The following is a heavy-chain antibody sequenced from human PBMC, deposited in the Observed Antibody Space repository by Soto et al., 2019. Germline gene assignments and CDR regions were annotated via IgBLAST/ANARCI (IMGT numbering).Heavy chain of an antibody. CDR1: GGSITGYH. CDR3: ATRFGQYGGYYFDY. CDR2: VYSTGST. J-gene: IGHJ4*02. V-gene: IGHV4-59*08. Sequence: SETLSLTCTVSGGSITGYHWTWIRQPPGKGLEWIGYVYSTGSTNYNPSLNSRVTISVDTSKNQFSLKLSSVTAADTAVYYCATRFGQYGGYYFDYWGQGTLVTVSS. D-gene: IGHD4-4*01.